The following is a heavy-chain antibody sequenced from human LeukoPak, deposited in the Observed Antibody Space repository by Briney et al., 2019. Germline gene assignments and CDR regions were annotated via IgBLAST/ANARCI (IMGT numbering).Heavy chain of an antibody. CDR2: ISYDGTNK. J-gene: IGHJ4*02. V-gene: IGHV3-30*04. Sequence: GGSLRLSCAASGFTFSSSTMHWVRQAPGKGLEWVAVISYDGTNKYYADSVKGRFTISRDNSKNTLYLQMNSLRAVDTAVYYCAREGGQWLVSDYWGQGTLVTVSS. D-gene: IGHD6-19*01. CDR3: AREGGQWLVSDY. CDR1: GFTFSSST.